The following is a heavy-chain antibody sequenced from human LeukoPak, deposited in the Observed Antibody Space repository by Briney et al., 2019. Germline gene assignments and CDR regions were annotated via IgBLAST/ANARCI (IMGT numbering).Heavy chain of an antibody. CDR1: GFTFSDYY. D-gene: IGHD5-24*01. J-gene: IGHJ4*02. CDR3: AKDLDGYNYLGKRDDY. V-gene: IGHV3-23*01. CDR2: FSGSGGST. Sequence: GGSLRLSCVASGFTFSDYYMSWVRQAPGKGLECISGFSGSGGSTYYADSVKGRFTISRDNSKNTLYLQMNSLRAEDTAVYYCAKDLDGYNYLGKRDDYWGQGTLVTVSS.